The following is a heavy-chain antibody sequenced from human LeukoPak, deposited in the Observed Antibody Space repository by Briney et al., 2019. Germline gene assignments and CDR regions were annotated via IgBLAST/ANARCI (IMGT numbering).Heavy chain of an antibody. CDR3: ARGSKSISARPLDF. J-gene: IGHJ4*02. CDR2: INHSGST. V-gene: IGHV4-34*01. CDR1: GGSFSGYY. D-gene: IGHD6-6*01. Sequence: SETLSLTCAVYGGSFSGYYWRWVRQPPGKGLEWNGEINHSGSTNYNPSLKSRVTISVDTSKHQFSLNLSSVTAADTAVYYCARGSKSISARPLDFWGQGTLVTVSS.